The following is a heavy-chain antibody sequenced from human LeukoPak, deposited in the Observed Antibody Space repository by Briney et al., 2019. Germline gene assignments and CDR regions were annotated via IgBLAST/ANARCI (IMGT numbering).Heavy chain of an antibody. J-gene: IGHJ3*02. D-gene: IGHD3-3*01. CDR3: ARVSTDFWSGRVPGAFDI. V-gene: IGHV4-61*02. Sequence: SETLSLTCTVSGGTISSGSYYWSWIRQPAGKGLEWIGRIYTSGSTNYNPSLKSRVTISVDTSKNQFSLKLSSVTAADTAVYYCARVSTDFWSGRVPGAFDIGGQGTMVPVSS. CDR2: IYTSGST. CDR1: GGTISSGSYY.